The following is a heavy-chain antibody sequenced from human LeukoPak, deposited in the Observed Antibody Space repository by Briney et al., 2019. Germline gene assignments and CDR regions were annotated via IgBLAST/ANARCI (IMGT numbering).Heavy chain of an antibody. CDR2: TYFRSKWYN. CDR3: ARGWFNFDF. CDR1: GDSVSSNSVA. D-gene: IGHD3-10*01. J-gene: IGHJ4*02. V-gene: IGHV6-1*01. Sequence: SQTLSLTCAISGDSVSSNSVAWNWIRQSPSRGLEWLGRTYFRSKWYNDYVVSVKSRITINPDTSRNQFSLRLSSVTPEDTAVYYCARGWFNFDFWGQGTLITVSS.